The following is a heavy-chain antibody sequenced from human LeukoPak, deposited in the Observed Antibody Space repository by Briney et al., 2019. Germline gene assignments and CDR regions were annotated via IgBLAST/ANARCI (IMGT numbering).Heavy chain of an antibody. Sequence: GGSLRLSCAASGFTLSSYSMNWVRQAPGKGLEWVSYISSSSSTIYYADSVKGRFTVSRDNAKNSLYLQMNSLRAEDTAVYYCARAASVYDPYYFDYWGQGTLVTVSS. V-gene: IGHV3-48*04. CDR2: ISSSSSTI. D-gene: IGHD5/OR15-5a*01. J-gene: IGHJ4*02. CDR1: GFTLSSYS. CDR3: ARAASVYDPYYFDY.